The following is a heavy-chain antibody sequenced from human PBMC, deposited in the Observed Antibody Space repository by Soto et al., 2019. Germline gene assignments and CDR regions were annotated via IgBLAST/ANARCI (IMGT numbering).Heavy chain of an antibody. CDR1: GGSLSDYY. Sequence: QVQLQQWGAGLLKPSETLSLTCAVYGGSLSDYYWTWIRQPPGKGPECIAEINHSGSINYNPSLKSRVTISIDTSKNQFSLXXSSVTAADTAVYYCARNDYSDYYYYGMDVWGQGTTVTVSS. D-gene: IGHD1-1*01. J-gene: IGHJ6*02. V-gene: IGHV4-34*01. CDR3: ARNDYSDYYYYGMDV. CDR2: INHSGSI.